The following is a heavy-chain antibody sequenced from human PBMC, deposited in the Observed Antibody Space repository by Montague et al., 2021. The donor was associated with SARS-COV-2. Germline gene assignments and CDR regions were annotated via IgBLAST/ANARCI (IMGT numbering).Heavy chain of an antibody. J-gene: IGHJ4*02. CDR3: ARGRQHFNMIVVVMTGGEYYFDY. CDR1: GGSFSDYY. CDR2: INHRGTS. V-gene: IGHV4-34*01. Sequence: TQSLTCAVYGGSFSDYYWSWIRQPPGKGLEWIGEINHRGTSKYNTSLKSRVSISLDTSKNQFSLYLSSVTAADTAVYYCARGRQHFNMIVVVMTGGEYYFDYWGQGTLVTVSS. D-gene: IGHD3-22*01.